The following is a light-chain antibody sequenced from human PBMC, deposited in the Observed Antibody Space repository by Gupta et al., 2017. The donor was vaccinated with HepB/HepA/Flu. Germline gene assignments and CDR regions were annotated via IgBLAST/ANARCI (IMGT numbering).Light chain of an antibody. Sequence: IVLTQSPATLSLSPGERATLSCRASQSLNSYLAWFQQRPGQAPRLLNYDASNRATGIPARFSGSGSGTDFTRTISSLEPEDFAVYYCQQRRDWPLTFGGGTKVEIK. CDR2: DAS. J-gene: IGKJ4*01. CDR3: QQRRDWPLT. V-gene: IGKV3-11*01. CDR1: QSLNSY.